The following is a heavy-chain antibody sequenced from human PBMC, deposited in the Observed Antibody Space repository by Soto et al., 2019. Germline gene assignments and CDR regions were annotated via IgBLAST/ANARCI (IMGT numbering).Heavy chain of an antibody. V-gene: IGHV4-59*01. Sequence: SETLSLTCTVSGGSISSYYWSWIRQPPGKGLEWIGYIYYSGSTNYNPSLKSRVTISVDTSKNQFSLKLGSVTAADTAVYYCAREDAMVRGSPYYYYMDVWGKGTTVTVSS. CDR1: GGSISSYY. CDR3: AREDAMVRGSPYYYYMDV. CDR2: IYYSGST. D-gene: IGHD3-10*01. J-gene: IGHJ6*03.